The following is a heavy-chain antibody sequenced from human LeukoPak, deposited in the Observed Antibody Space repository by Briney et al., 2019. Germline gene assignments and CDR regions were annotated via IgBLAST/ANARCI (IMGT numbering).Heavy chain of an antibody. J-gene: IGHJ4*02. CDR3: ARDLRYNWNRGIIDY. V-gene: IGHV1-18*01. CDR2: ISAYNGNT. Sequence: GASVKVSCKASGYTFTSYGISWVRQAPGQGLEWMGWISAYNGNTNYAQKLQGRVTMTTDTSTSTAYMELRSLRSDDTAVYYCARDLRYNWNRGIIDYWGQGTLVTVFS. D-gene: IGHD1-20*01. CDR1: GYTFTSYG.